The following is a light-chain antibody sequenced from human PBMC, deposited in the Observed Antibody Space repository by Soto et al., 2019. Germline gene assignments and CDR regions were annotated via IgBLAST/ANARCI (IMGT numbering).Light chain of an antibody. CDR1: QSISSSY. CDR2: AAS. V-gene: IGKV3-20*01. J-gene: IGKJ2*01. Sequence: EIVLTQSPGTLSLSPGERATLSCRASQSISSSYLAWYQQKPGQAPRLLIYAASSRATGIPDRFSGSGSGTDFTLTISRLEPEDVAVYYCQQYGSSSYTFGQGTQLDIK. CDR3: QQYGSSSYT.